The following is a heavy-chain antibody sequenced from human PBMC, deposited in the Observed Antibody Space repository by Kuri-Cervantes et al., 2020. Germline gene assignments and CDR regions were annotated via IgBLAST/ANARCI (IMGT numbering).Heavy chain of an antibody. D-gene: IGHD3-10*01. CDR2: IWYDGSNK. Sequence: GGSLRLSCAASGFTFSSYGMHWVRQAPGKGLEWVAVIWYDGSNKYYADSVKGRFTISRDNSKNTLYLQMNSLRAEDTAVYYCANRGGYYYGMDVWGQGTTVTVSS. J-gene: IGHJ6*02. V-gene: IGHV3-30*02. CDR1: GFTFSSYG. CDR3: ANRGGYYYGMDV.